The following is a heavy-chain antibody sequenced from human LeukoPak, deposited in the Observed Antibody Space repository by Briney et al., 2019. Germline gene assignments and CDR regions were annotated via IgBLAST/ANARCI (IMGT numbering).Heavy chain of an antibody. CDR2: IYDSGTT. D-gene: IGHD1-1*01. Sequence: SETLSLTCSVSGGSIFSYYWSWIRQPPGKGLEWIGYIYDSGTTYYNPSLKSRITISQDTSKNQFSLKVNSVTAADTAAYYCTREEGGTTVDYWGQGTLVTVSS. J-gene: IGHJ4*02. CDR3: TREEGGTTVDY. V-gene: IGHV4-59*12. CDR1: GGSIFSYY.